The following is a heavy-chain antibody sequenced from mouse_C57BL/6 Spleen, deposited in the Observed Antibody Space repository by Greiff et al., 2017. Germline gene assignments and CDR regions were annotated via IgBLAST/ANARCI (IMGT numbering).Heavy chain of an antibody. CDR2: IWRGGST. Sequence: VMLVESGPGLVQPSQSLSITCTVSGFSLTSYGVHWVRQSPGKGLEWLGVIWRGGSTDYNAAFMSRLSITQDNSKSQVFFKMNSLQADDTAIYYCAKKGDGYYDYYAMDYWGQGTSVTVSA. D-gene: IGHD2-3*01. V-gene: IGHV2-5*01. CDR1: GFSLTSYG. CDR3: AKKGDGYYDYYAMDY. J-gene: IGHJ4*01.